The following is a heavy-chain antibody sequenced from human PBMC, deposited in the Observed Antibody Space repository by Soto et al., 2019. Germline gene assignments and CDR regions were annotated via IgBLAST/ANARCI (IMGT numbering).Heavy chain of an antibody. J-gene: IGHJ6*02. V-gene: IGHV3-30*18. CDR3: AKDSLSGFDIWTDRDYYYGMDV. Sequence: QGQLVESGGGVVQPGRSLRLSCAASGFTVSSYGMQWVRQAPGKGLEWAVVISNDGSKKYYADSVKGRFTISRDNSKNTLSLQMNSLRAEDTAVYYCAKDSLSGFDIWTDRDYYYGMDVWGQGTTVNVSS. CDR2: ISNDGSKK. D-gene: IGHD3-9*01. CDR1: GFTVSSYG.